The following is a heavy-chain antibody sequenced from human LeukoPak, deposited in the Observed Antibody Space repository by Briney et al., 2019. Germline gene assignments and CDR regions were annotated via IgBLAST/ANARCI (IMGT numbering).Heavy chain of an antibody. Sequence: PSETPSLTCAVYGGSFSGYYWSWIRQPPGKGLEWIGEINHSGSTNYNPSLKSRVTISVDTSKNQFSLKLSSVTAADTAVYYCARVSDYYGSGSYPNWFDPWGQGTLVTVSS. J-gene: IGHJ5*02. CDR3: ARVSDYYGSGSYPNWFDP. D-gene: IGHD3-10*01. CDR1: GGSFSGYY. CDR2: INHSGST. V-gene: IGHV4-34*01.